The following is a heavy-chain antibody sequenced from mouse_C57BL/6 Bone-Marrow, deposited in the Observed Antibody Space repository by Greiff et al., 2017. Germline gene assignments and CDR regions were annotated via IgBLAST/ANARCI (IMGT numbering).Heavy chain of an antibody. D-gene: IGHD1-1*01. Sequence: VQLQQSGAELVRPGSSVKLSCTASGYTFTSYWMDWVKQRPEQGLEWIGNIYPSDSETHYNQKFKDKATLTVDKSSSTAYMQLSSLTSEDSAVYYCARRDLLRRDYYAMDYWGQGTSVTVSS. CDR1: GYTFTSYW. CDR3: ARRDLLRRDYYAMDY. V-gene: IGHV1-61*01. CDR2: IYPSDSET. J-gene: IGHJ4*01.